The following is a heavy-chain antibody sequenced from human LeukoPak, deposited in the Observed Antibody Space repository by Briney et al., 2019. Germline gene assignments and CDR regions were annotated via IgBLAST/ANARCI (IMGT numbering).Heavy chain of an antibody. CDR2: IYYSGST. V-gene: IGHV4-38-2*01. CDR1: GYSISSGYY. CDR3: ASSLGTYYYDSSGYYRSDDY. Sequence: SETLSLTCAVSGYSISSGYYWGWIRQPPGKGLEWIGSIYYSGSTNYNPSLKSRVTISVDTSKNQFSLKLSSVTAADTAVYYCASSLGTYYYDSSGYYRSDDYWGQGTLVTVSS. J-gene: IGHJ4*02. D-gene: IGHD3-22*01.